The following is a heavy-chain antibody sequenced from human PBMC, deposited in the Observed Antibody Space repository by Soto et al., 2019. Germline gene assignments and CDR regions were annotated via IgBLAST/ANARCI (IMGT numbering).Heavy chain of an antibody. CDR2: IYYSGST. V-gene: IGHV4-31*03. D-gene: IGHD1-26*01. CDR3: ARGQSGSYLYYYYYGMDV. CDR1: GGSISSGGYY. J-gene: IGHJ6*02. Sequence: SETLSLTCTVSGGSISSGGYYWSWIRQHPGKGLEWIGYIYYSGSTYYNPSLKSRVTISVDTSKNQFSLKLSSVTAADTAVYYWARGQSGSYLYYYYYGMDVWGQGTTVTVSS.